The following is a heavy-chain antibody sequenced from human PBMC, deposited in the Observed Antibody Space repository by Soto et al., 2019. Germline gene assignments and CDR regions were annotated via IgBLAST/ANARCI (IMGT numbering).Heavy chain of an antibody. D-gene: IGHD3-10*01. CDR2: ISGSGGST. CDR3: VFRGVMGYFDY. J-gene: IGHJ4*02. CDR1: GFXFSSYA. Sequence: PGGSLRLSCASSGFXFSSYAMSWVRQAPGKGLEWVSAISGSGGSTYYADSVKGRFTISRDNSKNTLYLQMNSLRAEDTAVYYCVFRGVMGYFDYWGQGTLVTVSS. V-gene: IGHV3-23*01.